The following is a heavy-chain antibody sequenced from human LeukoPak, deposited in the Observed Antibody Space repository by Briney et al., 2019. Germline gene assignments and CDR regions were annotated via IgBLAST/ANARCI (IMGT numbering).Heavy chain of an antibody. J-gene: IGHJ3*02. CDR3: AKDDCSSTSCHPDAFDI. Sequence: GGSLRLSCAASGFTFSSYGMHWVRQAPGKGLEWVAFIRYDGSNKYYADSVKGRFTISRDNSKNTLYLQMNSLRAEDTAVYYCAKDDCSSTSCHPDAFDIWGQGTMVTVSS. CDR2: IRYDGSNK. D-gene: IGHD2-2*01. CDR1: GFTFSSYG. V-gene: IGHV3-30*02.